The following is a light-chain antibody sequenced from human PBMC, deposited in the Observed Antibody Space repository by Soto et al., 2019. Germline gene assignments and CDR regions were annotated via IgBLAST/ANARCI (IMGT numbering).Light chain of an antibody. CDR3: QQYNSFRGT. Sequence: DIQMTQSPSTLSASVGDRVTITCRASQSISSWLAWYQQKPGKAPKLLIYDAYSLESGVPSRFSGSGSGTEFTLTISSLQPDDFATYSCQQYNSFRGTFGQGTKVEIK. V-gene: IGKV1-5*01. CDR1: QSISSW. J-gene: IGKJ1*01. CDR2: DAY.